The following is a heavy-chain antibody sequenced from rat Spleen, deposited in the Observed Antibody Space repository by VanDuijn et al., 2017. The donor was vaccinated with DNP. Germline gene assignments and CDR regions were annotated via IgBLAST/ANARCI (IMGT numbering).Heavy chain of an antibody. J-gene: IGHJ4*01. Sequence: EVQLVESGGDLVQPGRTLKLSCVASGFPFNNYWMTWIRQVPGKGLEWVASITSSGGSTYYPDSVKGRFTISRDNAKNTLYLQMDSLRSEETATYFCARHDHYGNYHFYAMDAWGQGTSVTVSS. CDR2: ITSSGGST. D-gene: IGHD1-12*03. V-gene: IGHV5-31*01. CDR3: ARHDHYGNYHFYAMDA. CDR1: GFPFNNYW.